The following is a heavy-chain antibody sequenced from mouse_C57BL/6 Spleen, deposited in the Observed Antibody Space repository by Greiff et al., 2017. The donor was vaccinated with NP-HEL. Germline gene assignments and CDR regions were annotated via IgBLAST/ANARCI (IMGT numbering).Heavy chain of an antibody. CDR2: IGPGSGST. CDR3: ARRAGLGFAY. Sequence: LQESGGGRGKTGSSVKISCKASGYTFTDYYINWVKQRPGQGLEWIGKIGPGSGSTYYNEKFKGKATLTADKSSSTAYMQLSSLTSEDSAVYFCARRAGLGFAYWGQGTLVTVSA. J-gene: IGHJ3*01. V-gene: IGHV1-77*01. D-gene: IGHD3-3*01. CDR1: GYTFTDYY.